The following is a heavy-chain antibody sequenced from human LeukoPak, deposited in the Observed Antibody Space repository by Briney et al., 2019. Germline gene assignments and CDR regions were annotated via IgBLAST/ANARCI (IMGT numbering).Heavy chain of an antibody. V-gene: IGHV3-7*01. Sequence: GGSLRLSCAASGFTLSSYWMSWVRQAPGKGLEWVANIKQDGSEKYYVDSVKGRFTISRDNAKNSLYLQMNSLRAEDTAVYYCARDLSSTGTSRGYWGQGTLVTVSS. CDR2: IKQDGSEK. CDR1: GFTLSSYW. D-gene: IGHD1-1*01. J-gene: IGHJ4*02. CDR3: ARDLSSTGTSRGY.